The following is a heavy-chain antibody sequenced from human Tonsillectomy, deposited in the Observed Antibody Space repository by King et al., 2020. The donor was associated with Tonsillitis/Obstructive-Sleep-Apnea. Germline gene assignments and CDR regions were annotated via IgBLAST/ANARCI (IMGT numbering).Heavy chain of an antibody. CDR2: IWYDGNNN. V-gene: IGHV3-33*01. CDR3: ARDGFNAFDI. Sequence: VQLVESGGGVVQPRRSLRLSCAASGFTFSSCGIHWVRQAPGKGLEWVAVIWYDGNNNYYADSVKGRFTISRDNSKNTLYLQMNSLRAEDTAVYYCARDGFNAFDIWGQGTMVTVSS. CDR1: GFTFSSCG. J-gene: IGHJ3*02.